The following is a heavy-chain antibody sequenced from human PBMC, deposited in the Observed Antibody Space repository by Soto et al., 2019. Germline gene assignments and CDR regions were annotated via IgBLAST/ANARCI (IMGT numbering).Heavy chain of an antibody. V-gene: IGHV3-21*01. CDR3: ASMPREYSGYDFGY. CDR2: ISSSSSYI. D-gene: IGHD5-12*01. CDR1: GFTFSSYS. Sequence: EVQLVESGGGLVKPGGSLRLSCAASGFTFSSYSMNWVRQAPGKGLEWVSSISSSSSYIYYADSVKGRFTISRDNAKNSLYLQMNSLRDEDTAVYYCASMPREYSGYDFGYWGQVTLVTVSS. J-gene: IGHJ4*02.